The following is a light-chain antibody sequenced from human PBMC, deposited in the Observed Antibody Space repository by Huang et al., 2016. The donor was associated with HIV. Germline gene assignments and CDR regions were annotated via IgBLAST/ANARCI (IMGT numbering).Light chain of an antibody. J-gene: IGKJ1*01. Sequence: DVVMSQSPISLPVTLGQLASISCTSSQSLVDSDGNTYLSWFQQRPGQSPRRLIYQVSNRDSGVPDRFSGRGSDPHFTLKINRVEAEDVGIYYCMQGTHWPRTFGQGTKVEIK. CDR2: QVS. CDR3: MQGTHWPRT. V-gene: IGKV2-30*01. CDR1: QSLVDSDGNTY.